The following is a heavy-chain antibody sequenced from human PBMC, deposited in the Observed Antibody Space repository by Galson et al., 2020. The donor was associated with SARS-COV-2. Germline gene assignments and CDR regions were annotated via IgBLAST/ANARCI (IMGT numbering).Heavy chain of an antibody. J-gene: IGHJ4*02. V-gene: IGHV4-30-2*01. CDR1: GGSISSGGYS. Sequence: SETLSLTCAVSGGSISSGGYSWSWIRQPPGKGLEWIGYIYHSGSTYYNPSLKSRVTISVDRSKNQFSLKLSSVTAADTAVYYCARVGYCTNGVCYIFDYWGQGTLVTVSS. D-gene: IGHD2-8*01. CDR3: ARVGYCTNGVCYIFDY. CDR2: IYHSGST.